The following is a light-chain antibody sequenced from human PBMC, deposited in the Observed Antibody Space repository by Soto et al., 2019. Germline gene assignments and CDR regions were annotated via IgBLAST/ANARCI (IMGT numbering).Light chain of an antibody. V-gene: IGKV3-15*01. J-gene: IGKJ1*01. Sequence: ETMMRQSPATLSVSPGQRATLSCWASPSVSSNLAWYQQKPGQAPRLLIYGASTRATGIPDRFSGSGSGTEFTLTISSLQSEDSAVYYCQQYSNWPPWTFGQGTKVDIK. CDR3: QQYSNWPPWT. CDR2: GAS. CDR1: PSVSSN.